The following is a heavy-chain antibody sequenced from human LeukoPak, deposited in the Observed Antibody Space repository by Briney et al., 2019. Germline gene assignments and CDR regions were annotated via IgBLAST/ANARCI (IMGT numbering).Heavy chain of an antibody. CDR1: GGSFSGYY. D-gene: IGHD2-2*01. V-gene: IGHV4-34*01. J-gene: IGHJ3*02. CDR3: ARGPPIVVVPAASGAFDI. CDR2: INHGGST. Sequence: SETLSLTCAVCGGSFSGYYLIWLRQPPGRGLEWIGEINHGGSTNYKPSLKRRVTISVDTSKNQFSLKLSSVTAADTAVYYCARGPPIVVVPAASGAFDIWGQGTMVSVSS.